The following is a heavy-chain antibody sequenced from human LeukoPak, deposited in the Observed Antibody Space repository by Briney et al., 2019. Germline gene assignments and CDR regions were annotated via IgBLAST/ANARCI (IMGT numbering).Heavy chain of an antibody. CDR2: IYHSGST. CDR1: GYSISSGYY. J-gene: IGHJ3*02. D-gene: IGHD3-10*01. CDR3: ARDIKRRIFDAFDI. V-gene: IGHV4-38-2*02. Sequence: SETLSLTCTVSGYSISSGYYWGWIRQPPGKGLEWIGSIYHSGSTYYNPSLKSRVTISVDTSKNQFSLKLSSVTAADTAVYYCARDIKRRIFDAFDIWGQGTMVTVSS.